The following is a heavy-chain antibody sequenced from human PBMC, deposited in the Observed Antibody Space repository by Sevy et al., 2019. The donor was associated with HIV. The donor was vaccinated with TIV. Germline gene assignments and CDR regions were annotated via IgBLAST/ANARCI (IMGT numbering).Heavy chain of an antibody. Sequence: ASAKVSCKASGYTFSNYGINWVRQAPGHGLEWMGWISSYNGNTNYAQKFQGRVTMTIDTPTSTGYMELRSLRSDDTAMYYCARDRVPYSSSCEFYYWGQGTLVTVSS. CDR1: GYTFSNYG. V-gene: IGHV1-18*01. D-gene: IGHD6-13*01. CDR3: ARDRVPYSSSCEFYY. CDR2: ISSYNGNT. J-gene: IGHJ4*02.